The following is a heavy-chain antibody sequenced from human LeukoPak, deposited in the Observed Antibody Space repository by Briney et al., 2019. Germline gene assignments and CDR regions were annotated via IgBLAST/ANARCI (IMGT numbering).Heavy chain of an antibody. Sequence: ASVKVSCKASGYTFTSYYMHWVRQAPGQGLEWMGIINTSGGSTTYAQKFQGRVSMTRDTSTSTVYLEVSSLRSEDTAVYYCARSQGGNTLWFNPWGQGTLVTVSS. CDR3: ARSQGGNTLWFNP. J-gene: IGHJ5*02. CDR1: GYTFTSYY. CDR2: INTSGGST. V-gene: IGHV1-46*01. D-gene: IGHD4-23*01.